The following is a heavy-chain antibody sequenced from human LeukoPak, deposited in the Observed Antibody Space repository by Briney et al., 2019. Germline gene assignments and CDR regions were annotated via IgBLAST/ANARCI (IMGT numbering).Heavy chain of an antibody. J-gene: IGHJ4*02. V-gene: IGHV3-7*01. CDR2: IKQDGTEK. Sequence: GGSLRLSCAASGFTFTTYWMSWVRQPPGKGLEWVANIKQDGTEKYYVDSVKGRFTISRDNAKNSLYLQMNSLRVEDTAIHYCAKVAHYYYGSESYYFFEHWGQGTPVTASS. CDR3: AKVAHYYYGSESYYFFEH. D-gene: IGHD3-10*01. CDR1: GFTFTTYW.